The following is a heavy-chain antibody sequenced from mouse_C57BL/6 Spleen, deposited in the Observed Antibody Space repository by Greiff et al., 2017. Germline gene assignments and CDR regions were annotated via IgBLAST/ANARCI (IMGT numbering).Heavy chain of an antibody. J-gene: IGHJ2*01. Sequence: VQLQQSGAELVRPGTSVKVSCKASGYAFTNYLIEWVKQRPGQGLEWIGVINPGSGGTNYNEKFKGKATLTADKSSSTAYMQLSSLTSGDSAVYFCARSRLRREYYFDYWGQGTTLTVSS. V-gene: IGHV1-54*01. CDR1: GYAFTNYL. CDR3: ARSRLRREYYFDY. CDR2: INPGSGGT. D-gene: IGHD2-4*01.